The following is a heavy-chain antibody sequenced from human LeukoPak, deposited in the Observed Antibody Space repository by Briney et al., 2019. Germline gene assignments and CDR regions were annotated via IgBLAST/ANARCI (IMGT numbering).Heavy chain of an antibody. CDR3: ARELAKLRYFDWLSLEY. Sequence: GGSLSLSCAPSGFTVSSNYMSWVRPAPRKGLEWVSVTYSGGSTYYADSVKGRFTISRDNSKNTLYLKMNSLRAEDTAVYYCARELAKLRYFDWLSLEYWGQGTLVTVSS. CDR1: GFTVSSNY. CDR2: TYSGGST. D-gene: IGHD3-9*01. V-gene: IGHV3-66*01. J-gene: IGHJ4*02.